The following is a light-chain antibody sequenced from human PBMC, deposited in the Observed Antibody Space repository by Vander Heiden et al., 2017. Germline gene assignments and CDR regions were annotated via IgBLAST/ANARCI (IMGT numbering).Light chain of an antibody. Sequence: DIQMTQSPSSLSASVGDRVTITCRGSQSISRYLNWYQHKPGKAPNRLIYAASGLGSGGPPRCSGSGSGTDFTLTIRSLQPEEFATYYCQQSYRTFTFGGGTKVEIK. J-gene: IGKJ4*01. V-gene: IGKV1-39*01. CDR3: QQSYRTFT. CDR2: AAS. CDR1: QSISRY.